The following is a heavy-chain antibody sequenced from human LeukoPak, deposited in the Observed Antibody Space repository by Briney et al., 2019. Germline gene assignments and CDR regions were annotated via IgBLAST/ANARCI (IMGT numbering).Heavy chain of an antibody. J-gene: IGHJ4*02. CDR1: GFPVSSNY. CDR2: IYSGDST. D-gene: IGHD2-15*01. Sequence: GGSLRLSCAASGFPVSSNYMSWVRQAPGKGLEWISVIYSGDSTYYADSVKGRSTISRDNSKNTLYLQMNSLRAEDTAVYYCARVPRYCSGGSCIDYWGQGTLVTVSS. CDR3: ARVPRYCSGGSCIDY. V-gene: IGHV3-66*01.